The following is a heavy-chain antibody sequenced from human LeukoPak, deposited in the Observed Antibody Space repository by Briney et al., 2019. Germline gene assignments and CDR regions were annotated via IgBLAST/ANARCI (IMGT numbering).Heavy chain of an antibody. V-gene: IGHV3-23*01. CDR2: ISSRGDST. CDR1: GFTFSNYA. Sequence: GGSLRLSCAASGFTFSNYAMSWVRQVPGRGLEWVSTISSRGDSTYDADSVKGRFTISRDNSKNSLYLQMNSVRAEDTAVYYCAKETYYDILTGYSAHDYWGQGTLVTVSS. D-gene: IGHD3-9*01. CDR3: AKETYYDILTGYSAHDY. J-gene: IGHJ4*02.